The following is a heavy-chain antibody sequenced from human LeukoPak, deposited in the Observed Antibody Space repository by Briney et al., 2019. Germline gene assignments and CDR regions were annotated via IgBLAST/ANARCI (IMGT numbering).Heavy chain of an antibody. J-gene: IGHJ6*02. CDR2: ISAYNGNT. CDR1: GYTFTSYG. CDR3: ARLVLLWFGDQDGMDV. V-gene: IGHV1-18*01. D-gene: IGHD3-10*01. Sequence: ASVKVSCKASGYTFTSYGISWVRQAPGQGLEWMGWISAYNGNTNYAQKLQGRVTMTTDTSTSTAYMELRSLRSDDTAVYYCARLVLLWFGDQDGMDVWGQGTPVTVSS.